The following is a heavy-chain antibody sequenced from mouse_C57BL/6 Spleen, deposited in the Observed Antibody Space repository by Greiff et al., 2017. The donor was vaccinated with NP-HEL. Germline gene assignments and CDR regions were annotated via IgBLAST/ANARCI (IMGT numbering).Heavy chain of an antibody. CDR2: IYPGSGST. CDR1: GYTFTSYW. D-gene: IGHD1-1*01. Sequence: QVQLQQPGAELVKPGASVKMSCKASGYTFTSYWITWVKQRPGQGLEWIGDIYPGSGSTNYNEKFKSKATLTVDTSSSTAYMRLSSLTSEDSAVYYCARDYYGSSYFDYWGQGTTLTVSS. J-gene: IGHJ2*01. V-gene: IGHV1-55*01. CDR3: ARDYYGSSYFDY.